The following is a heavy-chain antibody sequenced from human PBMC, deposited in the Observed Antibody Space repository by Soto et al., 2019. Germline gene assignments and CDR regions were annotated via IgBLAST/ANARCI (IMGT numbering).Heavy chain of an antibody. CDR1: GGSISSYY. CDR3: ARDLVVPAASSYYYYGMDV. J-gene: IGHJ6*02. D-gene: IGHD2-2*01. V-gene: IGHV4-59*01. CDR2: IYYSGST. Sequence: SETLSLTCTVSGGSISSYYWSWIRQPPGKGLEWIGYIYYSGSTNYNPSLKSRVTISVDTSKNQFSLKLSSVTAADTAVYYCARDLVVPAASSYYYYGMDVWGQGXTVTVSS.